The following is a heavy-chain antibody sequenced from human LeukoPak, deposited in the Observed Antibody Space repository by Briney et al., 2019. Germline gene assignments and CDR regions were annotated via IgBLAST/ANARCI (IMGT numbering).Heavy chain of an antibody. V-gene: IGHV4-59*01. CDR2: IYYSGST. CDR3: ARLVRALYYYYYYMDV. Sequence: SETLSLTCTVSGGSISSYYWSWIRQPPGKGLEWIGYIYYSGSTNYNPSLKSRVTISVDTSKNQFSLKLSSVTAADTAVYYCARLVRALYYYYYYMDVWGKGTTVTVSS. J-gene: IGHJ6*03. D-gene: IGHD6-13*01. CDR1: GGSISSYY.